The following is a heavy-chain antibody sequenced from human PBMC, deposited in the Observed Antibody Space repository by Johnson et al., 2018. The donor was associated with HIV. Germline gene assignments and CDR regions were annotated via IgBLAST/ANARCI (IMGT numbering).Heavy chain of an antibody. Sequence: EVQLVESGGGLIQPGGSLRLSCAASGFTVSSNYMSWVRQAPGKGLEWVSVIYSGGSTYYADSVKGRFTISGDNSKNTLYLQMNSLRAEDTAVYYCARGSGVLTGGDSDAFDIWGQGTMVTVSS. D-gene: IGHD4-17*01. CDR1: GFTVSSNY. J-gene: IGHJ3*02. CDR2: IYSGGST. V-gene: IGHV3-53*01. CDR3: ARGSGVLTGGDSDAFDI.